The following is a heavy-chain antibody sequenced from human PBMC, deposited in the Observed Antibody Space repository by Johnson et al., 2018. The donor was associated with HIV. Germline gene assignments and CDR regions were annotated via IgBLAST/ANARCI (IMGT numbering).Heavy chain of an antibody. V-gene: IGHV3-30*04. CDR2: ISYDGSNK. CDR3: ARRGYSSSVGAFDI. Sequence: QVQLVESGGGVVQPGGSLRLSCAASGFTFSSYAMHWVRQAPGKGLEWVAVISYDGSNKHYADSVKGRFTISRDNSKNTLYLQMNSLRAEDTAVYYCARRGYSSSVGAFDIWGQGTMVTVAS. D-gene: IGHD6-6*01. J-gene: IGHJ3*02. CDR1: GFTFSSYA.